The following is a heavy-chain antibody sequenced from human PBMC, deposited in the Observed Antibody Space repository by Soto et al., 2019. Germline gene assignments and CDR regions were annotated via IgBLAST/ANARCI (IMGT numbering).Heavy chain of an antibody. CDR2: IIPIFGTA. V-gene: IGHV1-69*13. CDR3: ARDPGESQGFDP. D-gene: IGHD3-10*01. J-gene: IGHJ5*02. CDR1: GGTFSSYA. Sequence: SVKVSCKASGGTFSSYAISWVRQAPGQGLEWMGGIIPIFGTANYAQKFQGRVTITADESTSTAYMELSSLRSEDTAVYYCARDPGESQGFDPWGQGTLVTVSS.